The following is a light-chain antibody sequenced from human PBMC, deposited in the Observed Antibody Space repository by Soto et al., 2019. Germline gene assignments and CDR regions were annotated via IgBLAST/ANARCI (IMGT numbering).Light chain of an antibody. CDR3: SSYTSSSTYV. V-gene: IGLV2-14*01. CDR1: SSDVGGYNY. CDR2: DVS. Sequence: QCALTQPASVSGSPGQSITVSCTGASSDVGGYNYVSWYQQHPGKAPRLMIYDVSNRPSGVPNRFSGSKSGNTASLTISGLQAEDEADYYCSSYTSSSTYVFGTGTKVTVL. J-gene: IGLJ1*01.